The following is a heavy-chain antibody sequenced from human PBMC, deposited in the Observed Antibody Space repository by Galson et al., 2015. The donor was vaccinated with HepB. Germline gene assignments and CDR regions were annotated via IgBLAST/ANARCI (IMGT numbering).Heavy chain of an antibody. D-gene: IGHD5-24*01. CDR3: AKDEGDGYRNYGMDV. V-gene: IGHV3-30*02. CDR2: IRVDGSKT. Sequence: SLRLSCAASGFAFSSFGMHWVRQAPGKGLEWVAFIRVDGSKTYYGDSVKGRFTISRANSKNTLYLQMNSLRAEDTAVHYCAKDEGDGYRNYGMDVWGQGTTVTVSS. CDR1: GFAFSSFG. J-gene: IGHJ6*02.